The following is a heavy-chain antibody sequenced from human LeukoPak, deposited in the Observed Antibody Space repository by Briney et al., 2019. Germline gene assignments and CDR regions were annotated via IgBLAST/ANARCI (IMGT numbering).Heavy chain of an antibody. CDR3: ARGYGSGTVYYYYGMDV. Sequence: SETLSLTCAVYGGSFGGYYWSWIRQPPGKGLEWIGEINHSGSTNYNPSLKSRVTISVDTSKNQFSLKLSSVTAADTAVYYCARGYGSGTVYYYYGMDVWGKGTTVTVSS. CDR2: INHSGST. V-gene: IGHV4-34*01. D-gene: IGHD3-10*01. CDR1: GGSFGGYY. J-gene: IGHJ6*04.